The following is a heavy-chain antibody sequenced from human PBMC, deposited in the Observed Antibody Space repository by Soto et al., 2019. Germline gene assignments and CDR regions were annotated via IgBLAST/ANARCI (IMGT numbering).Heavy chain of an antibody. D-gene: IGHD6-13*01. CDR1: GGSISSGGYY. CDR3: ARGYSSSWPPHFDY. J-gene: IGHJ4*02. CDR2: IYYSGST. V-gene: IGHV4-31*03. Sequence: PSETLSLTCTVSGGSISSGGYYWSWIRQHPGKGLEWIGYIYYSGSTYYNPSLKSRVTISVDTSKNPFSLTLSAVTAADTVVVYCARGYSSSWPPHFDYWGQGTLVTVSS.